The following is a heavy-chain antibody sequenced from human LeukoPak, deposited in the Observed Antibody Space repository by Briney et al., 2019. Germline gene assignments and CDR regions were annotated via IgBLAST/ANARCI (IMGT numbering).Heavy chain of an antibody. CDR1: GGSISSSNW. CDR2: IYHSGST. Sequence: SSETLSLTCAVSGGSISSSNWWSWVRQPPGKGLEWIGEIYHSGSTNYNPSLKSRVTISVDKSKNQFSLKLSSVTAADTAVYYCARGASEAAATYYYYYYGMDVWGQGTTVTVSS. V-gene: IGHV4-4*02. J-gene: IGHJ6*02. D-gene: IGHD1-26*01. CDR3: ARGASEAAATYYYYYYGMDV.